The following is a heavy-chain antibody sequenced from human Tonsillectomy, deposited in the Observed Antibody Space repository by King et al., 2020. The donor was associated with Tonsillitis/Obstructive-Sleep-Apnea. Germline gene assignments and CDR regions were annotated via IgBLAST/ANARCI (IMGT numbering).Heavy chain of an antibody. CDR3: ARAGGGRWSRRYFDL. CDR2: INTNTGNP. V-gene: IGHV7-4-1*02. Sequence: QLVQSGSELKKPGASVKVSCKASGDTFTSYAMNWVRQAPGQGLEWMGWINTNTGNPTYAQGFTGRFVFSLDTSVSTAYLQSSGLKDDDTAVYYCARAGGGRWSRRYFDLWGRGTLVTVSS. J-gene: IGHJ2*01. CDR1: GDTFTSYA. D-gene: IGHD3-16*01.